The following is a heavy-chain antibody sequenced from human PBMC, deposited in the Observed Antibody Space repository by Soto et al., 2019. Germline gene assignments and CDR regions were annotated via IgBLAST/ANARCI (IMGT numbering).Heavy chain of an antibody. CDR2: ISHDGSMK. D-gene: IGHD3-10*01. Sequence: QVQLVESGGGVVKPGRSLRLSCAASGFTFSNYDMHWVRQAPGKGLEWVAVISHDGSMKYYADSVKGRFTISRDNSKRTLELQMSSRRPEDTAVYYTAFARVRGDYWGQGTLVTASS. CDR3: AFARVRGDY. J-gene: IGHJ4*02. V-gene: IGHV3-30*03. CDR1: GFTFSNYD.